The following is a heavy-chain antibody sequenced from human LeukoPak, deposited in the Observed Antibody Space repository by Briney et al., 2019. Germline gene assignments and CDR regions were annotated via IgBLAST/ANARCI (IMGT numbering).Heavy chain of an antibody. D-gene: IGHD3-10*01. V-gene: IGHV3-23*01. CDR1: GFTFSSYA. CDR3: AGRITMVRGIKNWFDP. Sequence: PGGSLRLSCAASGFTFSSYAMSWVRQAPGKGLEWVSAISGSGGSTYYADSVKGRFTISRDNSKNTLYLQMNSLRAEDTAVYYCAGRITMVRGIKNWFDPWGQGTLVTVSS. CDR2: ISGSGGST. J-gene: IGHJ5*02.